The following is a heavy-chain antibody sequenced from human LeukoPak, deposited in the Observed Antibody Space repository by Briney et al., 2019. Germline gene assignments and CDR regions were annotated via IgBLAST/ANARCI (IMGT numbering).Heavy chain of an antibody. J-gene: IGHJ4*02. D-gene: IGHD6-13*01. CDR1: GGSISSYY. V-gene: IGHV4-4*07. CDR2: IYTSGST. CDR3: AARIAAAGKSPSYHFHY. Sequence: SETLSLTCTVSGGSISSYYWSWIRQPAGKGLEWIGRIYTSGSTNYNPSLKSRVTMSVDTSKNQFSLKLSSVTAADTAVYYCAARIAAAGKSPSYHFHYWGQGTLVTVSS.